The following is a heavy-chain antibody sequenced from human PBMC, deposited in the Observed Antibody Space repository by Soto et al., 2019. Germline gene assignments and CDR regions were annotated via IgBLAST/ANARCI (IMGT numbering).Heavy chain of an antibody. Sequence: QVQLVQSGAEVRKPGASVKVSCRTYGYTFTHYYVHCVRQAPGQGLEWLGIINPASGSTNYAHAFQGRVTLTMDTSTTTVYMELSGLRAEYTAIFYGARDLEAGDHWGQGTLVTVSS. D-gene: IGHD6-13*01. CDR3: ARDLEAGDH. CDR1: GYTFTHYY. J-gene: IGHJ4*02. V-gene: IGHV1-46*01. CDR2: INPASGST.